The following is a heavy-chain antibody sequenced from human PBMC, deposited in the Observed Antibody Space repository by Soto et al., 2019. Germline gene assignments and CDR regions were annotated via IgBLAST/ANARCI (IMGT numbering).Heavy chain of an antibody. J-gene: IGHJ6*02. CDR3: AREGLGYCSGASCHYYGMDV. V-gene: IGHV1-18*01. D-gene: IGHD2-15*01. Sequence: GASVKVSCKVSGCTFISYGISWVRQAPGQGLEWMGWISAYNGNTNYAQKLQGRVTMTTDTSTSTAYMELRSLRSDDTAVYYCAREGLGYCSGASCHYYGMDVWGQGTTVTVSS. CDR1: GCTFISYG. CDR2: ISAYNGNT.